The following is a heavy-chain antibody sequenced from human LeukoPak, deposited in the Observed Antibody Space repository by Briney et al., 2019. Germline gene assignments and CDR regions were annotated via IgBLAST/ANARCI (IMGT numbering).Heavy chain of an antibody. D-gene: IGHD2-8*02. CDR1: GFTFTNAL. CDR3: ARSGPDY. J-gene: IGHJ4*02. Sequence: SGGSLRLSCAVSGFTFTNALMSWVRQAPGKGLEWVSGISWNSGSIGYADSVKGRFTISRDNAKNSLYLQMNSLRTEDTAVYYCARSGPDYWGQGTLVTVSS. V-gene: IGHV3-11*04. CDR2: ISWNSGSI.